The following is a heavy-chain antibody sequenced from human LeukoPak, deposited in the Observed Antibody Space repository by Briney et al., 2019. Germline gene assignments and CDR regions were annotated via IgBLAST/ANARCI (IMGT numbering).Heavy chain of an antibody. CDR2: INHSGSN. J-gene: IGHJ6*03. CDR3: ARKPRGSESSGYYYYYYMDV. V-gene: IGHV4-34*01. CDR1: GGSFSGYY. Sequence: SETLSLTCAVYGGSFSGYYWNWIRQPPGKGLGWIGEINHSGSNNYNPSLKSRVTISVDTSKNQFSLKLSSVTAADTAVYYCARKPRGSESSGYYYYYYMDVWGKGTTVTVSS. D-gene: IGHD3-22*01.